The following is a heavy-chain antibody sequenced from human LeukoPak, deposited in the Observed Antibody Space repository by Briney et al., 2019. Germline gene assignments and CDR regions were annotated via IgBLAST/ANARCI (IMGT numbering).Heavy chain of an antibody. J-gene: IGHJ4*01. V-gene: IGHV3-74*01. CDR3: ARELPREVTLDY. CDR2: MNTDEGST. Sequence: PGGSLRLSCAVSGFTFFSYGMQWVRQAPGKGLAWVSRMNTDEGSTTYADSVKGRFTISRDNAKNTLYLEMNSLRAEDTAVYYCARELPREVTLDYWGQGTLVTVSS. CDR1: GFTFFSYG. D-gene: IGHD2-21*02.